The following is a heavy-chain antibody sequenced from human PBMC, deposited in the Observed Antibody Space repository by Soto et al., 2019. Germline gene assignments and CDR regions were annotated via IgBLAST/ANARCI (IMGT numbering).Heavy chain of an antibody. V-gene: IGHV3-23*01. CDR1: GFTFSSYA. Sequence: DVQLLESGGGLVQPAGSLRLSCAASGFTFSSYAMGWVRQGPGKGLEWVAVVSIGGSTHYADSVRGRFTISRDNSKNTLSLQMHSLTAEDTAVYFCAKRRGGGWHFDYWGQGALVTVSS. CDR2: VSIGGST. CDR3: AKRRGGGWHFDY. D-gene: IGHD2-15*01. J-gene: IGHJ4*02.